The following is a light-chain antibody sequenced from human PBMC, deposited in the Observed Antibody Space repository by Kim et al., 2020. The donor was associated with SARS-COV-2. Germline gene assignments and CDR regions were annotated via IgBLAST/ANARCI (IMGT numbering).Light chain of an antibody. CDR3: QQYESSPMT. J-gene: IGKJ5*01. CDR2: DVA. CDR1: QSVSSRY. V-gene: IGKV3-20*01. Sequence: EIVLTQSPGTLSLSPGEGATLSCLASQSVSSRYLAWYQQRPGQAPSLIIYDVASRATGIPDRFSGSGSGTDFTLTISRLEPEDFAIYYCQQYESSPMTFGQGTRLEIK.